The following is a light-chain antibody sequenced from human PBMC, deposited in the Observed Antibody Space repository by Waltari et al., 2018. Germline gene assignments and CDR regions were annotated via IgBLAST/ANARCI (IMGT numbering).Light chain of an antibody. V-gene: IGLV1-44*01. CDR2: NNN. Sequence: QSVLTQSPSASGTPGQRVSISCSGNSSNIGRNSVNWYRQLPGTAPKLLIYNNNERPSGVPDGVAGSKAGTSGSLAVGGVQSEDEADYYCTAGDDSLSVRVFGGGTKLTVL. J-gene: IGLJ3*02. CDR1: SSNIGRNS. CDR3: TAGDDSLSVRV.